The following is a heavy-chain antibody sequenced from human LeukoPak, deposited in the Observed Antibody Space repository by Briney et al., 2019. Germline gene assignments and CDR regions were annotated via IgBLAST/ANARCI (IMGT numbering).Heavy chain of an antibody. CDR3: ARHDSFIPY. Sequence: GGSLRLSCAASGFTFSDYAISWVRQAPGKGLEWVSGISDRGRATYYADSVKGRYTISRDNSKNTVSLQMNSLTAEDTAVYFCARHDSFIPYWGQGTPVTVSP. D-gene: IGHD5-18*01. CDR2: ISDRGRAT. J-gene: IGHJ4*02. V-gene: IGHV3-23*01. CDR1: GFTFSDYA.